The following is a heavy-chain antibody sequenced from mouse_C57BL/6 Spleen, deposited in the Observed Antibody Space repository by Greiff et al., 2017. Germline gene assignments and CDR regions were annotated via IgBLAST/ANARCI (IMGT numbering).Heavy chain of an antibody. CDR2: ISSGSSTI. V-gene: IGHV5-17*01. CDR3: ARGGDYVFAY. Sequence: EVKVVESGGGLVKPGGSLKLSCAASGFTFSDYGMHWVRQAPEKGLEWVAYISSGSSTIYYADTVKGRFTISRDNAKNTLFLQMTSLRSEDTAMYYCARGGDYVFAYWGQGTLVTVSA. CDR1: GFTFSDYG. D-gene: IGHD2-4*01. J-gene: IGHJ3*01.